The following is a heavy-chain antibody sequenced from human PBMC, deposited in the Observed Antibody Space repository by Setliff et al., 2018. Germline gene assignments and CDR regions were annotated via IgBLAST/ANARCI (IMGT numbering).Heavy chain of an antibody. CDR1: GGTFSSYA. CDR2: IIPIFGTA. Sequence: SVKVSCKASGGTFSSYAISWVRQAPGQGLEWMGRIIPIFGTANYAQKFQGRVTITADKSTSTAYMELSSLRSEDTAVYYCARRMWGLRSDAFDIWGQGTMVTVSS. J-gene: IGHJ3*02. V-gene: IGHV1-69*06. D-gene: IGHD1-26*01. CDR3: ARRMWGLRSDAFDI.